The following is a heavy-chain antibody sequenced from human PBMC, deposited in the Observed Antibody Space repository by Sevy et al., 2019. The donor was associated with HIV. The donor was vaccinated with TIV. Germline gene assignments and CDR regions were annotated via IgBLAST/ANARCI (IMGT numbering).Heavy chain of an antibody. CDR3: AKRSRSPVAMFAPFDY. CDR1: GFTFSNYW. J-gene: IGHJ4*02. Sequence: GGSLRLSCAASGFTFSNYWMTWVRQAPGKGLEWVANIKRDGSERYYLASVKGRFTISRDNAKKSLYLQMNSLRAEDTAVYYCAKRSRSPVAMFAPFDYWGQGTLVTVSS. D-gene: IGHD2-2*01. V-gene: IGHV3-7*03. CDR2: IKRDGSER.